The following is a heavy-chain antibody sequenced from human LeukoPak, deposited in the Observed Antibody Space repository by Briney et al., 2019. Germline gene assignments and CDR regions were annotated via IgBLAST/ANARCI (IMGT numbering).Heavy chain of an antibody. CDR1: GYTFTGYY. CDR3: ARVGQQLVRNWFDP. Sequence: ASVKVSCKASGYTFTGYYMHWVRQAPGQGLEWMGWINPNGGGTNYAQKFQGRVTMTRDTSISTAYMELSRLRSDDTAVYYCARVGQQLVRNWFDPWGQGTLVTVSS. D-gene: IGHD6-13*01. V-gene: IGHV1-2*02. J-gene: IGHJ5*02. CDR2: INPNGGGT.